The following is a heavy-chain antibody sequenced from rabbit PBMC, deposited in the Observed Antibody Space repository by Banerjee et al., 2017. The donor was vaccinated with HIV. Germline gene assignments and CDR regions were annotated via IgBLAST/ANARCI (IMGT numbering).Heavy chain of an antibody. Sequence: QEQLEESGGGLVKPEGSLTLTCKASGIDFSSYYYMCWVRQAPGKGLELIACIYSSSGSTYYASWVNGRFTISKTSSTTVTLQMTSLTAADTATYFCARGDSDTYYYTDLWGPGTLVTVS. CDR2: IYSSSGST. CDR3: ARGDSDTYYYTDL. J-gene: IGHJ4*01. D-gene: IGHD8-1*01. V-gene: IGHV1S45*01. CDR1: GIDFSSYYY.